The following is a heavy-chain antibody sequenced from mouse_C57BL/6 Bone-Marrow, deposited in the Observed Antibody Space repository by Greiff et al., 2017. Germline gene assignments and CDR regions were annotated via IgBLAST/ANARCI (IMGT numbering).Heavy chain of an antibody. J-gene: IGHJ4*01. CDR3: ARSYEYDDYTMDY. Sequence: QVQLQQSGAELVKPGASVKLSCKASGYTFTNYWMHWVKQRPGQGLEWIGMMHPNGGSPDYNEKFKSEATLSVDKSSRTAYIEHRSLTSEDSAVYYGARSYEYDDYTMDYWGQGTSVTVSS. CDR1: GYTFTNYW. D-gene: IGHD2-4*01. CDR2: MHPNGGSP. V-gene: IGHV1-64*01.